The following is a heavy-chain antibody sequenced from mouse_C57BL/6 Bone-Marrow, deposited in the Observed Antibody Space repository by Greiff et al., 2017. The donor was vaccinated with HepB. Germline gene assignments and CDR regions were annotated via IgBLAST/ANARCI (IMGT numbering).Heavy chain of an antibody. CDR3: ARSPRWYFPWFAY. Sequence: VQLQQSGAELVKPGASVKLSCKASGYTFTSYWMHWVKQRPGRGLEWIGRIDPNSGGTKYNEKFKSKATLTVDKPTSTSYMQLSSLTSEDSAVYYCARSPRWYFPWFAYWGQGTLVTVSA. CDR2: IDPNSGGT. J-gene: IGHJ3*01. V-gene: IGHV1-72*01. D-gene: IGHD1-1*02. CDR1: GYTFTSYW.